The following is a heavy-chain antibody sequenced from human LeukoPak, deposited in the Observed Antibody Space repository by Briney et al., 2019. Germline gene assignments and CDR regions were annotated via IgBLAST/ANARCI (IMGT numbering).Heavy chain of an antibody. CDR3: SKDITDY. J-gene: IGHJ4*02. Sequence: GRSLRLSCTASGFIFGDYAMSWVRQARGKGREWVGFLKSNAYDGTTVYAASVKGIFTISRDDSKNIAYLQMNSLKTEDTAVYYCSKDITDYWGQGTLVTVSS. V-gene: IGHV3-49*04. D-gene: IGHD1-14*01. CDR1: GFIFGDYA. CDR2: LKSNAYDGTT.